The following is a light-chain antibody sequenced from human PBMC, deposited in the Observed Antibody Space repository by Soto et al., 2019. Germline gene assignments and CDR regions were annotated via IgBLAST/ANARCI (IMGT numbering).Light chain of an antibody. CDR3: EQSKNLRGT. CDR1: QSVSSN. J-gene: IGKJ2*01. Sequence: EIVMPQSPATLSVSPGERATLSCRAIQSVSSNLAWYQQKPGQAPRLLIYGASTRATGIPARFSGSGSGTECTLTSSSLQSEDFAVQYCEQSKNLRGTFGEGTKLEI. CDR2: GAS. V-gene: IGKV3-15*01.